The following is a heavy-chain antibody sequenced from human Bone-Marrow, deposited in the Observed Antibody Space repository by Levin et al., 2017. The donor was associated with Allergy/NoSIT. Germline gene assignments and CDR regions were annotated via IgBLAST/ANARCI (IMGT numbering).Heavy chain of an antibody. CDR3: ARDFGGVWFGGLGQALDY. V-gene: IGHV3-33*01. CDR1: GFTFSSYG. J-gene: IGHJ4*02. D-gene: IGHD3-10*01. Sequence: GGSLRLSCAASGFTFSSYGMHWVRQAPGKGLEWVAVIWYDGSNKYYADSVKGRFTISRDNSKNTLYLQMNSLRAEDTAVYYCARDFGGVWFGGLGQALDYWGQGTLVTVSS. CDR2: IWYDGSNK.